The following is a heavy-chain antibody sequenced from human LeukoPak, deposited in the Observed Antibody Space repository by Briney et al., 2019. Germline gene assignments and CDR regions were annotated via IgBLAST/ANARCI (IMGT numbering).Heavy chain of an antibody. CDR1: GGSFSGYY. D-gene: IGHD2-2*01. CDR2: INHSGST. CDR3: ARGRGYCSSTSCYHLDV. J-gene: IGHJ6*04. V-gene: IGHV4-34*01. Sequence: SETLSLTCAVYGGSFSGYYWSWIRQPPGKGLEWIGEINHSGSTNYNPSLKSRVTISVDTSKNQFYLKLSSVTAADTAVYYCARGRGYCSSTSCYHLDVWGKGTTVTVSS.